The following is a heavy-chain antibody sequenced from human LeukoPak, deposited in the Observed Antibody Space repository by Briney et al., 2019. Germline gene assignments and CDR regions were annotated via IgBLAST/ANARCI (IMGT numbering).Heavy chain of an antibody. CDR3: ARAYFSILTRYYIDY. D-gene: IGHD3-9*01. V-gene: IGHV3-49*04. J-gene: IGHJ4*02. CDR2: IRSKAYGGTT. Sequence: GGSLRLSCTTSGFIFRDYGVSWVRQAPGKGLEWVGFIRSKAYGGTTEYAASMKGRFTISRDDSKSIAYLQMNILKTEDTAGYYCARAYFSILTRYYIDYWGQGTLVTVSS. CDR1: GFIFRDYG.